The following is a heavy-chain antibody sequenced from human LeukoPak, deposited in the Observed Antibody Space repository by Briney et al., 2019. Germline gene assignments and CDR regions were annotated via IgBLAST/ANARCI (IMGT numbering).Heavy chain of an antibody. CDR2: MNPNSGST. CDR1: GYTFTSYD. Sequence: ASVKVSCKASGYTFTSYDINWVRQATGQGLEWMGWMNPNSGSTGYAQKFQGRVTMTRNTSISTAYMELSSLRSEDTAVYYCARALGYCTNGVCPNHDAFDIWGQGTMVTVSS. J-gene: IGHJ3*02. V-gene: IGHV1-8*01. CDR3: ARALGYCTNGVCPNHDAFDI. D-gene: IGHD2-8*01.